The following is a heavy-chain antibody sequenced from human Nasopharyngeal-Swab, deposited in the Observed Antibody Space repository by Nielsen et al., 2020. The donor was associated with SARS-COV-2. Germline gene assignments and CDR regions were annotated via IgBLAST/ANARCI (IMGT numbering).Heavy chain of an antibody. CDR3: ARRGDYGDY. CDR2: ISNSGSTT. Sequence: RQAPGKGLEWLSYISNSGSTTYYADSVKGRFTVSRDNARKSLYLQMNSLRAEDTAVYYCARRGDYGDYWGQGTLVTVSS. D-gene: IGHD4-17*01. J-gene: IGHJ4*02. V-gene: IGHV3-11*01.